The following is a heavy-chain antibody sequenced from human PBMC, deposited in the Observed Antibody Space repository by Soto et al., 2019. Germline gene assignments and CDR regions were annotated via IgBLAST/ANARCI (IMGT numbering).Heavy chain of an antibody. J-gene: IGHJ4*02. CDR2: ISAYNGNT. D-gene: IGHD3-9*01. V-gene: IGHV1-18*01. Sequence: ASVKVSCKASGYTFTSYGISWVRQAPGQGLEWMGWISAYNGNTNYAQKLQGRVTMTTDTSTSTAYMELRSLRSDDTAVYYCERDSHYLTRQPHDYWGQGTLVTVSS. CDR3: ERDSHYLTRQPHDY. CDR1: GYTFTSYG.